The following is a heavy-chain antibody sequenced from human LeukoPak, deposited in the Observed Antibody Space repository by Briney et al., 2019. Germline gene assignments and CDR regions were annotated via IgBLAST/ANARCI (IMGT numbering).Heavy chain of an antibody. J-gene: IGHJ6*02. V-gene: IGHV4-61*01. CDR1: GGSVSSGSYY. D-gene: IGHD5-24*01. CDR2: IYYSGST. Sequence: SETLSHTCTVSGGSVSSGSYYWSWIRQPPGKGLEWIGYIYYSGSTNYNPSLKSRVTISVDTSKNQFSLKLSSVTAADTAVYYCARFRRDGYNYDYYYGMDVWGQGTTVTVSS. CDR3: ARFRRDGYNYDYYYGMDV.